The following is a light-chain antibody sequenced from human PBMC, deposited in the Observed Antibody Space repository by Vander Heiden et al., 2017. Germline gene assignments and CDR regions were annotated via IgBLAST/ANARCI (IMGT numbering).Light chain of an antibody. V-gene: IGKV3-20*01. CDR2: GAS. CDR1: QSVAAA. J-gene: IGKJ1*01. CDR3: QQYGSSPQT. Sequence: EIVLTQSPGTLSLSPGERATLSCRASQSVAAAPRLLIYGASSRATGIPDRFSGSGSGTDFTLTISRLEPEDFAVYYCQQYGSSPQTFGQGTKVEIK.